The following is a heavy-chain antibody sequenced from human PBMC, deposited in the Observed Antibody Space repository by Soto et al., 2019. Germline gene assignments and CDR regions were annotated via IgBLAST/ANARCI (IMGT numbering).Heavy chain of an antibody. Sequence: QVQLQESGPGLVKPSQTLSLTCTVSGCSISSGDYYWSWIRQPPGKGLEWMGYIYYSGSTYYNPSVKRRVTISIDTSKNQFPLKLSSVTAADTAVYYCARDWGYSSSFGFGNWFDPWGQGTLVTVSS. CDR1: GCSISSGDYY. V-gene: IGHV4-30-4*01. CDR3: ARDWGYSSSFGFGNWFDP. D-gene: IGHD6-6*01. J-gene: IGHJ5*02. CDR2: IYYSGST.